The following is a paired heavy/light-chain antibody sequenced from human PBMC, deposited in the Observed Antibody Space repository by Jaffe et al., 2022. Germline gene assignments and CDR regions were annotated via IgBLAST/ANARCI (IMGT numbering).Heavy chain of an antibody. Sequence: EVQLVESGGALVQPGGSLRLSCAASGFSFSNYSMNWVRQAPGKGLEWVSYITAGSASIYYADSVKGRFTISRDNGKNSLYLQMNSLGAEDTAVYYCARYFDYSRRMDVWGKGTTVTVSS. J-gene: IGHJ6*04. V-gene: IGHV3-48*01. D-gene: IGHD4-4*01. CDR2: ITAGSASI. CDR1: GFSFSNYS. CDR3: ARYFDYSRRMDV.
Light chain of an antibody. Sequence: DIQMTQSPSSLSASVGDRVTITCRASQSISTFLTWYQQKPGKAPKLLIYAASSLQSGVPSRFSGSGSGTDFTLTISSLEPEDFAAYYCQQGYSTPLITFGGGTKVEIK. CDR2: AAS. J-gene: IGKJ4*01. CDR1: QSISTF. CDR3: QQGYSTPLIT. V-gene: IGKV1-39*01.